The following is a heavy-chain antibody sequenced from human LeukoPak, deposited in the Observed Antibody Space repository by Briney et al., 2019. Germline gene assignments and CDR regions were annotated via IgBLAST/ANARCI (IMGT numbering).Heavy chain of an antibody. CDR3: ARSSCDYYDSSGYSFDY. J-gene: IGHJ4*02. CDR1: GGSISSGSYY. CDR2: IYTSGST. Sequence: SETLSLTCTVSGGSISSGSYYWSWIRQPAGKGLEWIGRIYTSGSTNYNPSLKSRVTISVDTSKNQFSLKLSSVTAADTAVYYCARSSCDYYDSSGYSFDYWGQGTLVTVSS. D-gene: IGHD3-22*01. V-gene: IGHV4-61*02.